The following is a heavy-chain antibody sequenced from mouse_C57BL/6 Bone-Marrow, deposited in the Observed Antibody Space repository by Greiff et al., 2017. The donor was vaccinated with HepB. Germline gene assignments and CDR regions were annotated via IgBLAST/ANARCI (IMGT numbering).Heavy chain of an antibody. CDR2: ISGGGGNT. J-gene: IGHJ1*03. CDR3: ARRYYGSTHWYFDV. CDR1: GFTFSSYT. D-gene: IGHD1-1*01. V-gene: IGHV5-9*01. Sequence: DVHLVESGGGLVKPGGSLKLSCAASGFTFSSYTMSWVRQTPEKRLEWVATISGGGGNTYYPDSVKGRFTISRDNAKNTLYLQMSSLRSEDTALYYCARRYYGSTHWYFDVWGTGTTVTVSS.